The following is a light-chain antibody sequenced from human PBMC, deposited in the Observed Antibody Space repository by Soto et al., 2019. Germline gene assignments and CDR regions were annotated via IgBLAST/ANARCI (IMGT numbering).Light chain of an antibody. CDR2: WAS. V-gene: IGKV4-1*01. CDR3: QQYYNTPYT. CDR1: QSVLYSSNNKNY. Sequence: DIVMTQSPDSLAVSLGERATINCKSSQSVLYSSNNKNYLAWYQQKPGQPPKLLIYWASTRESGVPDRFSGSGCETDFTLTISSLQAEDGAVYYCQQYYNTPYTFGQGTKLEIK. J-gene: IGKJ2*01.